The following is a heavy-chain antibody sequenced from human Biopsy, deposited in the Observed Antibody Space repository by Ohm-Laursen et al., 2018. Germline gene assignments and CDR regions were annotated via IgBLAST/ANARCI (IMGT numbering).Heavy chain of an antibody. D-gene: IGHD2/OR15-2a*01. J-gene: IGHJ6*02. CDR1: GGSISSDY. Sequence: SETLSLTCTVSGGSISSDYWSWIRQTPGKGLEWIGYIYYSGSINYNPSLKSRVTISVDTSKNQFSLRLNSVTAADTAVYYCARATNSTGWPYYYFYGMDVWGQGTTVTVSS. V-gene: IGHV4-59*01. CDR2: IYYSGSI. CDR3: ARATNSTGWPYYYFYGMDV.